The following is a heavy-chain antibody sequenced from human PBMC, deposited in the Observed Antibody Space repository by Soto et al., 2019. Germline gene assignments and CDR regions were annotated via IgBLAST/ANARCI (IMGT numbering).Heavy chain of an antibody. CDR3: ATGRNYYGSGSYYFDY. Sequence: ASVKVSCKVSGYTLTELSMHWVRQAPGKWLEWMGGFDPEDGETIYAQKFQGRVTMTEDTSTDTAYMELSSLRSEDTAVYYCATGRNYYGSGSYYFDYWGQGTLVTVSS. J-gene: IGHJ4*02. CDR2: FDPEDGET. CDR1: GYTLTELS. V-gene: IGHV1-24*01. D-gene: IGHD3-10*01.